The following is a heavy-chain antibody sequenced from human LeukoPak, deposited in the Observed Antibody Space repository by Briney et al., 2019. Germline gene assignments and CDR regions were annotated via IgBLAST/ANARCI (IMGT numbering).Heavy chain of an antibody. J-gene: IGHJ3*02. CDR1: GYTFTSYG. CDR2: ISAYNGNT. Sequence: ASVKVSCKASGYTFTSYGISWVRQAPGQGLEWMGWISAYNGNTNYAQKLQGRVTMTTDTSTSTAYMELRSLRSEDTAVYYCARVIVGDTYDAFDIWGQGTMVTVSS. CDR3: ARVIVGDTYDAFDI. V-gene: IGHV1-18*01. D-gene: IGHD1-26*01.